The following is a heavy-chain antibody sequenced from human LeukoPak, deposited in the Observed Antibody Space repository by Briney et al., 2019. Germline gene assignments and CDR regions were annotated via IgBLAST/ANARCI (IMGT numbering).Heavy chain of an antibody. CDR3: ARDTDDILTGYDPFDY. CDR1: GFTFSSYS. CDR2: ISSSSSTI. J-gene: IGHJ4*02. V-gene: IGHV3-48*04. Sequence: GGSLRLYCAASGFTFSSYSMNWVRQAPGKGLEWVSYISSSSSTIYYADSVKGRFTISRDNAKNSLYLQMNSLRAEDTAVYYCARDTDDILTGYDPFDYWGQGTLVTVSS. D-gene: IGHD3-9*01.